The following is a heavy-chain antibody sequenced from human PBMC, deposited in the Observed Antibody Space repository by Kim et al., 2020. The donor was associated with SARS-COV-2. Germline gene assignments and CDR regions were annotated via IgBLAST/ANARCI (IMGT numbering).Heavy chain of an antibody. V-gene: IGHV7-4-1*02. D-gene: IGHD3-22*01. Sequence: ASVKVSCKASGYTFTKYGMNWVRQAPGQGIERMGWINTNTGNPTYAHGFTGRFVFSLDTSVSTAYLQISSLKAEDTAVYYCARQVYDNSGYRQGFDYW. CDR2: INTNTGNP. CDR3: ARQVYDNSGYRQGFDY. J-gene: IGHJ4*01. CDR1: GYTFTKYG.